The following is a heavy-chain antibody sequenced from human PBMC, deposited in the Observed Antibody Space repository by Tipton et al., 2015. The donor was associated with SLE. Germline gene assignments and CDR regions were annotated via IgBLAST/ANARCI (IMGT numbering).Heavy chain of an antibody. J-gene: IGHJ3*02. CDR1: GGSFSGYY. Sequence: TLSLTCAVYGGSFSGYYWSWIRQPPGKGLEWIGEINHRRSTNYNPSLKSRVTISVDTSKNQFSLRFSSVIAADTAVYYCAARYCRGTSCPRAFDIWGRGTMVTVSS. CDR3: AARYCRGTSCPRAFDI. V-gene: IGHV4-34*01. CDR2: INHRRST. D-gene: IGHD2-2*01.